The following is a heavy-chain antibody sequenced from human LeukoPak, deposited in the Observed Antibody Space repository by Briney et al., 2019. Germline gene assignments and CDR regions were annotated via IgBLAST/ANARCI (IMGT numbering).Heavy chain of an antibody. D-gene: IGHD6-13*01. J-gene: IGHJ6*02. CDR1: GFTFSSYV. V-gene: IGHV3-23*01. CDR3: ARAPYTNTWFRGMDV. CDR2: ISGSGGGT. Sequence: PGGSLRLSCAASGFTFSSYVMSWVRQAPGRGLEWVSSISGSGGGTFYADSVKGRFAISRDNSKNTVHLQMHSLSADDTAVYYCARAPYTNTWFRGMDVWGQGTTVTGSS.